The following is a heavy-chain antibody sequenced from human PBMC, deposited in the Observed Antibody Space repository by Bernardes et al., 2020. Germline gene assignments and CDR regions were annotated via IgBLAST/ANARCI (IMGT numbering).Heavy chain of an antibody. V-gene: IGHV3-48*01. CDR3: VRDPGGRGNY. CDR1: GFTFSHYS. CDR2: ISTTSDTI. J-gene: IGHJ4*02. Sequence: GRSLRLSCAASGFTFSHYSMNWVRQAPGKGLEWVSHISTTSDTIYYADSVRGRFTISRDNAKKSLYLQMNSLRVEDAAVYYCVRDPGGRGNYWGQGTLVTVSS. D-gene: IGHD1-26*01.